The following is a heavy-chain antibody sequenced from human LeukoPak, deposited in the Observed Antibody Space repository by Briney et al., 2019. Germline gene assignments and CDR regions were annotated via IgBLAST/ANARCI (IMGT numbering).Heavy chain of an antibody. CDR3: ASPYCSGGSCYSNDFDY. J-gene: IGHJ4*02. D-gene: IGHD2-15*01. Sequence: SETLSLTCTVSGGSISSSSYYWGWIRQPPGKGLEWIGSIYYSGSTYYNPSLKSRVTISVDTSKNQFSLKLSSVTAADTAVYYCASPYCSGGSCYSNDFDYWGQGTLVTVSS. CDR2: IYYSGST. CDR1: GGSISSSSYY. V-gene: IGHV4-39*07.